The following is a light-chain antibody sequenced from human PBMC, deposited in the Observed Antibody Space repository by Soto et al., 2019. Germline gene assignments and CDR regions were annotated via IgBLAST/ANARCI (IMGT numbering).Light chain of an antibody. CDR3: QHYGSSPPFT. V-gene: IGKV3-20*01. CDR1: QSIDHNY. Sequence: EIVLTQSPGTLSLSPGERATLSCRASQSIDHNYLAWYQQKPGQAPRVLIYGASIRPTATPDRFSGSGSGADFTLTISRLEPEDFGVYYCQHYGSSPPFTFGPGTKVDI. J-gene: IGKJ3*01. CDR2: GAS.